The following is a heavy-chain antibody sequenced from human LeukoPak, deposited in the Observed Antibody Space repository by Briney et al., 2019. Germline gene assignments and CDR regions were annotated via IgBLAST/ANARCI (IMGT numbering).Heavy chain of an antibody. CDR3: ARGLFVGGIAVAGQFDP. D-gene: IGHD6-19*01. J-gene: IGHJ5*02. CDR2: IYYSGST. Sequence: SQTLSLTCTVSGGSISGGGYYWSWIRQHPGKGLEWIGYIYYSGSTYYNPSLKSRVTISVDTSKNQFSLKLSSVTAADTAVYYCARGLFVGGIAVAGQFDPWGQGTLVTVSS. V-gene: IGHV4-31*03. CDR1: GGSISGGGYY.